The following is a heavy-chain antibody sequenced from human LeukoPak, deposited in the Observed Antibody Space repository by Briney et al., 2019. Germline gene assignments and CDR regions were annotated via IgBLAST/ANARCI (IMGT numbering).Heavy chain of an antibody. Sequence: ASVKVSCKASGYTFTGYYMHWVRQAPGQGLEWMGRIIPILGIANYAQKFQGRVTITADKSTSTAYMELSSLRSEDTAVYYCARLNNYYDSSGYSDAFDIWGQGTMVTVSS. CDR2: IIPILGIA. CDR3: ARLNNYYDSSGYSDAFDI. J-gene: IGHJ3*02. V-gene: IGHV1-69*02. D-gene: IGHD3-22*01. CDR1: GYTFTGYY.